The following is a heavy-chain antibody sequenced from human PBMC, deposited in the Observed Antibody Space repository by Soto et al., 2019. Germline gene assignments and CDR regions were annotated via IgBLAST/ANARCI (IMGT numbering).Heavy chain of an antibody. CDR3: ARHLRYYDSSGYYWAFYGMDV. D-gene: IGHD3-22*01. J-gene: IGHJ6*02. CDR1: GGSIRSSSYY. CDR2: IYNNGRT. Sequence: PSETLSLPGNVPGGSIRSSSYYWGWIRQTPGKGLGWIGHIYNNGRTYYNPSLKSRVTIPVDTSKNQFTLKLSSVTAADTAVYYCARHLRYYDSSGYYWAFYGMDVWGQGTTVTVSS. V-gene: IGHV4-39*01.